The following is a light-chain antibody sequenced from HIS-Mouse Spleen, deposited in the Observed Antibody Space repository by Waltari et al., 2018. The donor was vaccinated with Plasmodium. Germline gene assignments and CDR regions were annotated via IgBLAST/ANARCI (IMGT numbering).Light chain of an antibody. CDR3: SSYTSSSTLV. Sequence: QSALTQPASVSGSPGQSITISCTGTSSDVGGYNYVSSYQQHPGKAPKLMIYEVINRPSGCANRFSGSKSGNTASPTISGLQAEDEADYYCSSYTSSSTLVFGGGTKLTVL. CDR2: EVI. CDR1: SSDVGGYNY. V-gene: IGLV2-14*01. J-gene: IGLJ2*01.